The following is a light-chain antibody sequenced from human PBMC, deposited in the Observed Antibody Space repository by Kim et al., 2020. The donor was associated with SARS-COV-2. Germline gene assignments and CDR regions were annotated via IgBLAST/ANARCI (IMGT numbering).Light chain of an antibody. CDR3: QAWDSNIVV. V-gene: IGLV3-1*01. CDR1: KLGDKY. Sequence: SYELTQPPSVSVSPGQTASITCSGDKLGDKYVCWYQQRPGQSPVMVIYEDAKRASGIPERFSGSNSGNTATLTISGTQAADEADYFCQAWDSNIVVFGGG. CDR2: EDA. J-gene: IGLJ3*02.